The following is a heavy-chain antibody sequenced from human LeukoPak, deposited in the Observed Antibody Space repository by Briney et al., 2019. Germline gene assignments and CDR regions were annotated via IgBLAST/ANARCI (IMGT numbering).Heavy chain of an antibody. Sequence: TTGGSLRLSCAASGFTFSSYSMNWVRQAPGKGLEWVSSISSSSSYIYYADSVKGRFTISRDNAKNTLYLQMNSLRAEDTAVYYCGRSGGYSSGWTIFDYWGQGTLVTVSS. CDR2: ISSSSSYI. V-gene: IGHV3-21*01. CDR3: GRSGGYSSGWTIFDY. D-gene: IGHD6-19*01. J-gene: IGHJ4*02. CDR1: GFTFSSYS.